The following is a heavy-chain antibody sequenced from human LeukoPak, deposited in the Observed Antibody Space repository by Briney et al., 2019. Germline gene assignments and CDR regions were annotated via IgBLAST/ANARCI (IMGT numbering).Heavy chain of an antibody. CDR1: EFTFSTYA. Sequence: PGGSLRLSCAASEFTFSTYAMNWVRQAPGKGLEWVSAISGSGASTYYADSVKGWFTISRDNSKNTLYLQMNSLRAEDTAVYYCAKRSPNYSSGWTLDYWGQGTLVTVSS. J-gene: IGHJ4*02. CDR2: ISGSGAST. V-gene: IGHV3-23*01. D-gene: IGHD6-19*01. CDR3: AKRSPNYSSGWTLDY.